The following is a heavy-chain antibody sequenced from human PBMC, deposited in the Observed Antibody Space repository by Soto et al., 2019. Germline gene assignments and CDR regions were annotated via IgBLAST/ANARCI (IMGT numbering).Heavy chain of an antibody. Sequence: GRSLRLSCGASGFKFGGYDGHWVRNATGKGLEWVSAIGTAGDTYYPGSVKGRFTISRENAKNSLYLQMNSLRAEDTAVYYCARGGPSGYYRNIFFDYWGQGTLVTVSS. D-gene: IGHD3-22*01. J-gene: IGHJ4*02. V-gene: IGHV3-13*01. CDR3: ARGGPSGYYRNIFFDY. CDR1: GFKFGGYD. CDR2: IGTAGDT.